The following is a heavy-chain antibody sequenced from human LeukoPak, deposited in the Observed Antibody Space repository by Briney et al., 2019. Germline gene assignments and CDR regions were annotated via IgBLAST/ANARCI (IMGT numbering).Heavy chain of an antibody. D-gene: IGHD6-19*01. CDR1: GGSISSYY. J-gene: IGHJ4*02. V-gene: IGHV4-34*01. CDR3: ARHLYSSGWYNDLPFDY. CDR2: INHSGST. Sequence: SEILSLTCTVSGGSISSYYWSWIRQPPGKGLEWIGEINHSGSTNYNPSLKSRVTISVDTSKNQFSLKLSSVTAADTAVYYCARHLYSSGWYNDLPFDYWGQGTLVTVSS.